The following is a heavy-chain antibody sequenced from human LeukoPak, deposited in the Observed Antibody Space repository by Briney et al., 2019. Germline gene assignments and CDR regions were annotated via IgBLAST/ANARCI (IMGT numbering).Heavy chain of an antibody. Sequence: SQTLSLTFAISGDSVSSNSVAWNWIRQSPSRGLEWLGRTYYRSKWYNDYAVSVKSRITINPDTSKNQFSLKLNSVTAADTAVYYCARESSRQQYYYGSSGYYYDFDYWGQGTLVTVSS. CDR1: GDSVSSNSVA. CDR3: ARESSRQQYYYGSSGYYYDFDY. J-gene: IGHJ4*02. V-gene: IGHV6-1*01. D-gene: IGHD3-22*01. CDR2: TYYRSKWYN.